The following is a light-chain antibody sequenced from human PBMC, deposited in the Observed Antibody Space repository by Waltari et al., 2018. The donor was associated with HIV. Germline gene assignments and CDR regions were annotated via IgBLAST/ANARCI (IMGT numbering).Light chain of an antibody. CDR3: AAWDDSLNGYV. CDR1: NSNIGNNY. Sequence: QSVLTQPPSVSAAPGQTVTISCSGSNSNIGNNYVSWYQKLPGSAPKLLIYDNNKRPSGIPDRFSGSKSGTSASLTISGLQSEDEADYYCAAWDDSLNGYVFGTGTKVTVL. CDR2: DNN. V-gene: IGLV1-51*01. J-gene: IGLJ1*01.